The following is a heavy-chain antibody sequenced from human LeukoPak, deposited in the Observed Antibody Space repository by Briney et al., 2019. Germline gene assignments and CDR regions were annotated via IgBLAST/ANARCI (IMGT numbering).Heavy chain of an antibody. CDR1: GYSFTSYW. CDR2: IYPGDSDT. J-gene: IGHJ5*02. V-gene: IGHV5-51*01. CDR3: AKITMVRGVIIWFDP. Sequence: GESLKISCKGSGYSFTSYWIGWVRQTPGKGLEWMGIIYPGDSDTRYSPSFQGQVTISADKSISTAYLQWSSLKASDTAMYYCAKITMVRGVIIWFDPWGQGTLVTVSS. D-gene: IGHD3-10*01.